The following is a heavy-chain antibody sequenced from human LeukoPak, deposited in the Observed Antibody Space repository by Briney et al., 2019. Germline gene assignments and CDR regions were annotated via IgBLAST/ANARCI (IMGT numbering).Heavy chain of an antibody. V-gene: IGHV3-48*03. J-gene: IGHJ4*02. CDR1: GFTFSSYE. CDR3: ARVSLGEWGSGSYYNDFDY. Sequence: GGSLRLSCAASGFTFSSYEMNWVRQAPGKGLEWVSYISISGVTIHYADSVKGRFTISSDNAKNSLYLQMNSLRAEDTAVYYCARVSLGEWGSGSYYNDFDYWGQGTLVTVSS. D-gene: IGHD3-10*01. CDR2: ISISGVTI.